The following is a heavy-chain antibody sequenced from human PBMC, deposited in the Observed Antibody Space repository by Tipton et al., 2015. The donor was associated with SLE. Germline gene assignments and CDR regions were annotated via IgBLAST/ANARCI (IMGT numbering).Heavy chain of an antibody. J-gene: IGHJ4*02. D-gene: IGHD3-10*01. CDR2: IYHSGNT. Sequence: TLSLTCTVSGGSISSSSYYWGWIRQPPGKGLEWIGEIYHSGNTNYNPSLKGRVTISVDKSKNPLSLKLSSVTAADTAVYYCARNSIIFRGVGGFDYWGEGSTVTVFS. CDR1: GGSISSSSYY. CDR3: ARNSIIFRGVGGFDY. V-gene: IGHV4-39*07.